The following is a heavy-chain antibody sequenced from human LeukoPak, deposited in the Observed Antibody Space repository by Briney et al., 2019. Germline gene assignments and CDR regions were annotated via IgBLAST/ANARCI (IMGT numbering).Heavy chain of an antibody. D-gene: IGHD5-24*01. J-gene: IGHJ4*02. CDR1: GGSFSGYY. CDR3: ARRDGYRDRLDY. CDR2: INHSGST. V-gene: IGHV4-34*01. Sequence: SETLSLTCAVYGGSFSGYYWSWIRQPPGKGLEWIGEINHSGSTNYNPSLKSRVTISVDTSKNQFSLKLSSVTAADTAVYYCARRDGYRDRLDYWGQGTLVTVSS.